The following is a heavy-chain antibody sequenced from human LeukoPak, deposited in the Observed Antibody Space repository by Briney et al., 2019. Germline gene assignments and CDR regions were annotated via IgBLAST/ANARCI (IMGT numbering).Heavy chain of an antibody. V-gene: IGHV5-51*01. D-gene: IGHD6-13*01. CDR2: IYPGDSDT. CDR3: ARRMIAAAGPSYFDY. J-gene: IGHJ4*02. Sequence: GESLKISCMGSGYSFTSYWIGWVRQMPGKGLEWMGIIYPGDSDTRYSPSFQGQVTISADKSISTAYLQWSSLKASDTAMYYCARRMIAAAGPSYFDYWGQGTLVTVSS. CDR1: GYSFTSYW.